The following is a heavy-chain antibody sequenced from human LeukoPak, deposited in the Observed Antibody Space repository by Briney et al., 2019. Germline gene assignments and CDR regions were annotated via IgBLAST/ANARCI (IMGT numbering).Heavy chain of an antibody. Sequence: GSGPALVKPTQTLTLTCTISGCSLHTRAMGVGWIRQPPGKALEWLSRIDWDDDKFYSTSLKTRLTISKDTSKNQVVLTMTNMDPVDTATYYCARTGANDDAFDFWGQGTMVTVSS. CDR1: GCSLHTRAMG. CDR3: ARTGANDDAFDF. J-gene: IGHJ3*01. V-gene: IGHV2-70*17. CDR2: IDWDDDK. D-gene: IGHD1-1*01.